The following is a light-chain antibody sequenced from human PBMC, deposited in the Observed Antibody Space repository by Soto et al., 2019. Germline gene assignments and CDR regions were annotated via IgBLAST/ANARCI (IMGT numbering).Light chain of an antibody. Sequence: PGETATLSCRPRHSVNNNLSWYHQKPCQAPSHLIYGASTRATGIPARFSGSGSGTEFTLTIIILQPEDVATYYCQKCGCTVGQGTKVDIK. CDR2: GAS. CDR1: HSVNNN. CDR3: QKCGCT. V-gene: IGKV3-15*01. J-gene: IGKJ1*01.